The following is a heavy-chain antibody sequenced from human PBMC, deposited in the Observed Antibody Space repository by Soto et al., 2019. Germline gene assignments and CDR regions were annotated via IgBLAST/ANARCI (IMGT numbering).Heavy chain of an antibody. CDR2: INPSGGST. J-gene: IGHJ6*02. CDR3: ARDYLGGHYYYGMDV. Sequence: ASVKVSCEASGYTFTSYYMHWVRQAPGQGLEWMGIINPSGGSTSYAQKFQGRVTMTRDTSTSTVYMELSSLRSEDTAVYYCARDYLGGHYYYGMDVWGPGTPLTFS. CDR1: GYTFTSYY. V-gene: IGHV1-46*01.